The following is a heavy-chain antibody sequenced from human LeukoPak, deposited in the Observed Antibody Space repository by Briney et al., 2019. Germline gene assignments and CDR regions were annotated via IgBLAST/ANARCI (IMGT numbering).Heavy chain of an antibody. D-gene: IGHD2-15*01. CDR2: LSGSGGST. V-gene: IGHV3-23*01. Sequence: GGSLRLSCAASGFTFSTYVMTWVRQAPGKGLEWVSALSGSGGSTFYADSVKGRFTISRDNSSSTLYLQMNSLRAEDTAVYYCAKGRTPDYWGQGTLVTVSS. J-gene: IGHJ4*02. CDR3: AKGRTPDY. CDR1: GFTFSTYV.